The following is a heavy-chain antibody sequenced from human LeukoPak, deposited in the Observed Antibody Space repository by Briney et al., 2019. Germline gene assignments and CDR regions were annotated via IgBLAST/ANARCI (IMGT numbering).Heavy chain of an antibody. Sequence: SETLSLTCTVTGRSISSSRNYWGWIRQPPGKGLEWIGSIYYSGSISYYNPSLKSRVTISADTSKNQFSLQLRSVTAADTAVYYCARHFRDFWSGYYYMDVWGKGTTVTVSS. D-gene: IGHD3-3*01. CDR1: GRSISSSRNY. CDR2: IYYSGSIS. CDR3: ARHFRDFWSGYYYMDV. J-gene: IGHJ6*03. V-gene: IGHV4-39*01.